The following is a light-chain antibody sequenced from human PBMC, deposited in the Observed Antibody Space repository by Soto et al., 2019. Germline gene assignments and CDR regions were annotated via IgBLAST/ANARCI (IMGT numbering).Light chain of an antibody. Sequence: EIVMTQSPATLSMSPGERATLSCRASQSVSSNLAWYQQKPGQAPRLLIYGSSTRATGIPARFSGSGSGTEFTLTISSLQSKDFAVYYCQQYNNWPRTFGQGTKV. V-gene: IGKV3-15*01. CDR3: QQYNNWPRT. CDR1: QSVSSN. J-gene: IGKJ1*01. CDR2: GSS.